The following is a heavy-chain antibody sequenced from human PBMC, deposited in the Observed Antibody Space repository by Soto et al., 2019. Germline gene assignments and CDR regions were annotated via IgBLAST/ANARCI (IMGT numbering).Heavy chain of an antibody. Sequence: QVQLQESGPGLVKPSETLSLTCTVSGGSISRYFWSWIRQSPGKGLAWIIHIYSSGTINYNPSLKSRVTISLDTSKNQFSLKLRSVTAADTALYYCATDYGDYVGAFDIWGQGTMVTVSS. D-gene: IGHD4-17*01. V-gene: IGHV4-59*01. CDR3: ATDYGDYVGAFDI. CDR1: GGSISRYF. J-gene: IGHJ3*02. CDR2: IYSSGTI.